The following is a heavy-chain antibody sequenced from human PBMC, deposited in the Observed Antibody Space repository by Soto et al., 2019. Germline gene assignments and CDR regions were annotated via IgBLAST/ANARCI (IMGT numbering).Heavy chain of an antibody. D-gene: IGHD1-26*01. V-gene: IGHV3-23*01. CDR3: VKEGKMGVEGFDF. CDR1: GFTFSDHA. CDR2: VRGDFVTT. Sequence: EVQLLESGGGLVQPGGSLRLSCATSGFTFSDHAMHWVRQAPGEGLEWVSGVRGDFVTTPYADSVKGRFTISRDNSKKPLYLQMNSPRAEETAIYYCVKEGKMGVEGFDFWGQGTLVTVSS. J-gene: IGHJ4*02.